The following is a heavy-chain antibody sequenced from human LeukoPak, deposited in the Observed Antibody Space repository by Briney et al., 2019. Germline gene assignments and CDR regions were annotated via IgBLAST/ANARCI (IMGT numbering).Heavy chain of an antibody. CDR2: ISWNSGSI. D-gene: IGHD6-19*01. Sequence: GGSLRLSCAASGLTFDDYAMHWVRQAPGKGLEWVSGISWNSGSIGYADSVKGRFTISRDNAKNSLYLQMNSLRAEDTALYYCAKDPSIAVAGAAFDYWGQGTLVTVSS. V-gene: IGHV3-9*01. J-gene: IGHJ4*02. CDR1: GLTFDDYA. CDR3: AKDPSIAVAGAAFDY.